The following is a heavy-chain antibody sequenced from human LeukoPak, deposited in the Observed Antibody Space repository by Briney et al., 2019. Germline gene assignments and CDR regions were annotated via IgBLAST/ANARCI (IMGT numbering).Heavy chain of an antibody. J-gene: IGHJ6*03. V-gene: IGHV4-39*01. CDR3: ARRTYDVWSGSTSFHYYMDV. CDR2: IYYSGST. D-gene: IGHD3-3*01. Sequence: SETLSLTCTVSGGSISSSSYYWGWIRQPPGKGLEWIGSIYYSGSTYYNPSLKSRVTISVDTSKNQFSLKLSSVTAADTAVYYCARRTYDVWSGSTSFHYYMDVWGKGTTVTVSS. CDR1: GGSISSSSYY.